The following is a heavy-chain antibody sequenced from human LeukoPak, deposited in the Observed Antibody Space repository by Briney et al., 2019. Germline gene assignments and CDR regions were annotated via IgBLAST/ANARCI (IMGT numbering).Heavy chain of an antibody. V-gene: IGHV3-48*01. CDR1: GFNFNNYN. CDR2: ITLSSSTI. CDR3: ARVRSPRYFDY. Sequence: GGSLRLSCVASGFNFNNYNMNWVRQAPGKGLEWVSYITLSSSTIYYADSVKGRFTISRDNAKNSLYLQMNSLRAEDTAVYYCARVRSPRYFDYWGQGTLVTVSS. J-gene: IGHJ4*02.